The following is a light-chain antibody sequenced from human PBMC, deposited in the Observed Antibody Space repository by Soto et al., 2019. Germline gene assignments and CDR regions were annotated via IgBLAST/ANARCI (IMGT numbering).Light chain of an antibody. J-gene: IGKJ4*01. CDR1: QSVGNNY. CDR2: DAS. CDR3: QQYGRTPLT. Sequence: EIVLTQSPGTLSLSPGEGATLSCRASQSVGNNYLAWYQQKPGQAPRFLMYDASTRATGIPDRFSGSGSGTDFNLTISRLESEDFAVYYCQQYGRTPLTFGGGTKVEIK. V-gene: IGKV3-20*01.